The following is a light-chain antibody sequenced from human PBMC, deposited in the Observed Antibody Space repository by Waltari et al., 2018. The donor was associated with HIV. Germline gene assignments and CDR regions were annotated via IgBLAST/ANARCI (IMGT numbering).Light chain of an antibody. CDR2: DVD. J-gene: IGLJ2*01. Sequence: SAVTQPASVSGLPGQSITISCSGADRDFGLYNFVSWYQQFPGEPPKLILYDVDSRASVISHRFSGSKSANTASLTISALRAEDEAHYYCASFLGDNTIVFGGGTKVTVL. CDR3: ASFLGDNTIV. V-gene: IGLV2-14*03. CDR1: DRDFGLYNF.